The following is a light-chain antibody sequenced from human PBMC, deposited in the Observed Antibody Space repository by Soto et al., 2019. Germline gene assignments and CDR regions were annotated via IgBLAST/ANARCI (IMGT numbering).Light chain of an antibody. CDR3: SSYTSSSTLV. V-gene: IGLV2-14*01. J-gene: IGLJ3*02. CDR2: EVS. CDR1: SSDVGGYNY. Sequence: QSALTQPASVSGSPGQSITISCTGTSSDVGGYNYVSWYQQYPGKAPKLMIYEVSNRPSGVSNRFSGYKSGNTASLTISGLQAEDEADYYCSSYTSSSTLVFGGGTKVTVL.